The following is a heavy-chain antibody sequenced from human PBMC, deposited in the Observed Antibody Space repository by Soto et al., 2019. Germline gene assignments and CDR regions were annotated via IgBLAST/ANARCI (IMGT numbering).Heavy chain of an antibody. J-gene: IGHJ4*02. D-gene: IGHD3-10*01. CDR1: GGSISSSSYY. V-gene: IGHV4-39*07. CDR2: IYYSGST. Sequence: SETLSLTCTVSGGSISSSSYYWGWIRQPPGKGLEWIGSIYYSGSTYYNPSLKSRVTISVDTSKNQFSLKLSSVTAADTAVYYCARGSLRFGELSPYYFDYWGQGTLVTVSS. CDR3: ARGSLRFGELSPYYFDY.